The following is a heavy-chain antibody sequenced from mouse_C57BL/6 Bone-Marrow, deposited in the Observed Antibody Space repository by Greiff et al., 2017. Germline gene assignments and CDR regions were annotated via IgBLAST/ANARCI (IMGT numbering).Heavy chain of an antibody. D-gene: IGHD1-1*01. CDR1: GYAFSSSW. CDR3: ARPNYGSSYGHWYFDV. CDR2: IYPGDGDT. V-gene: IGHV1-82*01. Sequence: VQLQQSGPELVKPGASVKISCKASGYAFSSSWMNWVKQRPGKGLEWIGRIYPGDGDTNYNGKCKGKATLTADKSSSTAYMQLSSLTSEDSAVYFCARPNYGSSYGHWYFDVWGTGTTVTVSS. J-gene: IGHJ1*03.